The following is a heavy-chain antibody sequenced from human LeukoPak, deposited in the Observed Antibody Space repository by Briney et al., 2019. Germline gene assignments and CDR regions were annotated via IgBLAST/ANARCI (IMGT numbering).Heavy chain of an antibody. D-gene: IGHD3-10*01. V-gene: IGHV1-69*04. J-gene: IGHJ4*02. CDR1: GGTFSSYA. Sequence: ASVKVSCKASGGTFSSYAISWVRQAPGQGLEWMGRIIPILGIANYAQKFQGRVTITADKSTSTAYMELSSLRSEDTAVYCCARDSVYGSGSYYFDYWGQGTLVTVSS. CDR2: IIPILGIA. CDR3: ARDSVYGSGSYYFDY.